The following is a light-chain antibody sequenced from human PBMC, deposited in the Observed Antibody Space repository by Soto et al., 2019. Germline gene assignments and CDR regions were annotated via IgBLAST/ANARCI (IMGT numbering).Light chain of an antibody. CDR1: QSVSSSY. CDR2: GAS. CDR3: QQYGSSSWT. Sequence: IVFTLSPGTLYVYAGGKDSFSLRASQSVSSSYLAWYQQKFGQAPRLLVYGASSRATGIPDRFSGSGSGTDFTLTISRLEPEDFAAYYCQQYGSSSWTFGQGTKVDIK. V-gene: IGKV3-20*01. J-gene: IGKJ1*01.